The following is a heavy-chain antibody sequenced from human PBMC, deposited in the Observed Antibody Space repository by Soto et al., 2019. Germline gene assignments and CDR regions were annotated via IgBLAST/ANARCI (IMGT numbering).Heavy chain of an antibody. J-gene: IGHJ4*02. CDR1: GFTFSSYA. CDR3: AKEPVAGTSVY. Sequence: EVQLLESGGALVQPGGSLRLSCAASGFTFSSYAMTWVRQAPGKGLEWVSGISGGCDSTYYTDSVKGRFTISRDNSKNTLYLQMNSLRAEDTAVYYCAKEPVAGTSVYWGQGTLVAVSS. D-gene: IGHD6-19*01. V-gene: IGHV3-23*01. CDR2: ISGGCDST.